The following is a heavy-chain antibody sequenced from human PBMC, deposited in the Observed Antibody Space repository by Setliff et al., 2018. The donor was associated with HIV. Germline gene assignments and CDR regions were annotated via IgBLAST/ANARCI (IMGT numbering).Heavy chain of an antibody. J-gene: IGHJ4*02. D-gene: IGHD3-3*01. Sequence: VKVSCKASGYRFISYGISWVRQAPGQGLEWMGGIIPIFGTANYAQEFQGRVTITADESTSTAFMELSSLRSEDTAVYYCARESARAALDYLGQGILVTVSS. V-gene: IGHV1-69*01. CDR2: IIPIFGTA. CDR3: ARESARAALDY. CDR1: GYRFISYG.